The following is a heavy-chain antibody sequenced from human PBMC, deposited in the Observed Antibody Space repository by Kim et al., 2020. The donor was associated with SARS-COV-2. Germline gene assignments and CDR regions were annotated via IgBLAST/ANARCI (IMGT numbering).Heavy chain of an antibody. D-gene: IGHD3-3*01. V-gene: IGHV1-69*13. CDR3: ASGLRFLEWLLLTDYYGMDV. CDR1: GGTFSSYA. CDR2: IIPIFGTA. J-gene: IGHJ6*02. Sequence: SVKVSCKASGGTFSSYAISWVRQAPGQGLEWMGGIIPIFGTANYAQKFQGRVTITADESTSTAYMELSSLRSEDTAVYYCASGLRFLEWLLLTDYYGMDVWGQGTTVTVSS.